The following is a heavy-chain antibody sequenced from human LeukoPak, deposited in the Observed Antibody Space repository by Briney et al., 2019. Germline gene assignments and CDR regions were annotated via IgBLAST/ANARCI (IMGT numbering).Heavy chain of an antibody. D-gene: IGHD4-17*01. Sequence: SKTLSLTCTVSGGSISSGDYYWSWIRQPPGKGLEWIGYIYYSGSTYYNPSLKSRVTISVDTSKNQFSLKLSSVTAADTAVYYCAKTTVTTSGILFDYWGQGTLVTVSS. J-gene: IGHJ4*02. CDR3: AKTTVTTSGILFDY. CDR1: GGSISSGDYY. CDR2: IYYSGST. V-gene: IGHV4-30-4*08.